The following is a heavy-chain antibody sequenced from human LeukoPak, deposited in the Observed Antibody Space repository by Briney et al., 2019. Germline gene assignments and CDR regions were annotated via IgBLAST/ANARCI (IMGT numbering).Heavy chain of an antibody. D-gene: IGHD3-9*01. CDR2: ISSNGGST. CDR3: AGSPLRYFDWSGAFDI. CDR1: GFTFSSYA. J-gene: IGHJ3*02. V-gene: IGHV3-64*01. Sequence: GRSLRLSCAASGFTFSSYAMHWVRQAPGKGLEYVSAISSNGGSTYYANSVKGRFTISRDNSKNTLYLQMGSLRAEDMAVYYCAGSPLRYFDWSGAFDIWGQGTMVTVSS.